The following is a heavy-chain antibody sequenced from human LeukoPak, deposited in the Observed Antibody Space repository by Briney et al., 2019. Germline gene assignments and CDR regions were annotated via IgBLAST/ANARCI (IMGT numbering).Heavy chain of an antibody. CDR3: ARQDGSAYYYFDY. CDR1: GYRFSYYW. CDR2: IYPGASDT. Sequence: KAGESLKISCKGSGYRFSYYWIAWVRQMPGKGLEWMGIIYPGASDTRYSPSFQGQVTISADKSTSTAFLQWSSLKASDTVMYYCARQDGSAYYYFDYWGQGTLVTVSS. D-gene: IGHD3-22*01. V-gene: IGHV5-51*01. J-gene: IGHJ4*02.